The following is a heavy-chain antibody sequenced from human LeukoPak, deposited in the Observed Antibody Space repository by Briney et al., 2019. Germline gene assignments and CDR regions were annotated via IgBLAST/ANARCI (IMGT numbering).Heavy chain of an antibody. Sequence: GASVKVSCKASGYTFTSYDINWVRQATGQGLEWMGWMNPNSGNTGYAQKFQGRVTMTRSTSISTAYMELSSLRTEDTAVYYCARARRVVYSVAARYYYMDVWGKGTTVTVSS. J-gene: IGHJ6*03. D-gene: IGHD5/OR15-5a*01. CDR2: MNPNSGNT. V-gene: IGHV1-8*01. CDR3: ARARRVVYSVAARYYYMDV. CDR1: GYTFTSYD.